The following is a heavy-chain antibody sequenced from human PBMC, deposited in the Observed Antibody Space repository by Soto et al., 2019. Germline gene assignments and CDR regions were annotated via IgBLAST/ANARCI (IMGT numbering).Heavy chain of an antibody. D-gene: IGHD2-15*01. J-gene: IGHJ3*02. CDR1: GGTFSSYA. CDR2: IIPIFGTA. Sequence: GASVKVSCKASGGTFSSYAISWVRQAPGQGLEWMGGIIPIFGTANYAQKFQGRVTITADMSTNTAYMELSSLRSEDTAIYYCAAELYSGGRCCSFDIWGQGTMVTVSS. V-gene: IGHV1-69*06. CDR3: AAELYSGGRCCSFDI.